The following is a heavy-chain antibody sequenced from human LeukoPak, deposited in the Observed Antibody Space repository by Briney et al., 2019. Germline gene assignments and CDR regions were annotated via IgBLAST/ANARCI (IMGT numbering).Heavy chain of an antibody. J-gene: IGHJ5*02. CDR1: GFTFSSYA. V-gene: IGHV3-30-3*01. Sequence: QPGRSLRLPCAASGFTFSSYAMHWVRQAPGKGLEWVAVISYDGSNKYYADSVKGRFTISRDNSKNTLYLQMNSLRAEDTAVYYCARDPRPPYCGGDCYSFWFDPWGQGTLVTVSS. CDR3: ARDPRPPYCGGDCYSFWFDP. D-gene: IGHD2-21*02. CDR2: ISYDGSNK.